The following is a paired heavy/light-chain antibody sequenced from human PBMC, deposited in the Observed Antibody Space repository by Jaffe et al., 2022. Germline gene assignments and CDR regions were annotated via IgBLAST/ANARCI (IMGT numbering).Heavy chain of an antibody. D-gene: IGHD6-19*01. J-gene: IGHJ4*02. Sequence: QVQLVESGGGVVQPGTSLRLSCATSGFTFSAYGMHWVRQSPGKGLEWVAAISNYGGDDYYTDSVKGRFTISRDNSRSTLYLQMNSLRGDDTAVYFCAKDGPGIAVAGVSKPDDWGQGTLVTVSS. V-gene: IGHV3-30*18. CDR1: GFTFSAYG. CDR2: ISNYGGDD. CDR3: AKDGPGIAVAGVSKPDD.
Light chain of an antibody. CDR1: SNDVGGYKY. CDR2: DVS. Sequence: QSALTQPASVSGSPGQSITISCTGSSNDVGGYKYVSWYRQRPDSAPELIIYDVSQRPSDVFRRFSGSKSGNVASLNISGLRAEDEGDYYCSSFTFGGPLFVFGPGTKVTVL. J-gene: IGLJ1*01. V-gene: IGLV2-14*01. CDR3: SSFTFGGPLFV.